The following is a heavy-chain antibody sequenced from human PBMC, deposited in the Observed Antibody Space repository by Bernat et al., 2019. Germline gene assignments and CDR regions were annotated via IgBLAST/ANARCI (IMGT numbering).Heavy chain of an antibody. V-gene: IGHV4-30-4*01. D-gene: IGHD4-17*01. Sequence: QVQLQESGPGLVKPSQTLSLTCTVSGGSISSGDYYWSWIRQPPGKGLEWIGYIYYSGSTYYNPSLKSRVTISVDTSKNQFSLKLSSVTAADTAVYYCARDCDYGDYWSFFDYWGQGTLVTVSS. CDR2: IYYSGST. CDR1: GGSISSGDYY. J-gene: IGHJ4*02. CDR3: ARDCDYGDYWSFFDY.